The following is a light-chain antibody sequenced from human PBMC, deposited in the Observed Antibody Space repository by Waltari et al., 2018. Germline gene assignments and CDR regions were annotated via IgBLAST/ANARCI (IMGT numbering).Light chain of an antibody. Sequence: HSALTQPASVSGSPGQSITISCTGTSSDVGGYNYVSGYQQHPGKAPKLMIYDVSNRPSGVSNRFSGSKSGNTASLTISGLQAEDEADYYCSSYTSSSTLVFGGGTKLTVL. V-gene: IGLV2-14*01. CDR3: SSYTSSSTLV. CDR2: DVS. CDR1: SSDVGGYNY. J-gene: IGLJ3*02.